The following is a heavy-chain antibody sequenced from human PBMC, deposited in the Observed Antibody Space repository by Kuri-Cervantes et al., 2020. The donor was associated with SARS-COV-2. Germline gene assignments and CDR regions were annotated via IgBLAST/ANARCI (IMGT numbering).Heavy chain of an antibody. J-gene: IGHJ4*02. D-gene: IGHD3-22*01. V-gene: IGHV3-15*01. CDR1: GFTFSNAW. CDR3: TTEGRGLLRGNYFDY. CDR2: IKSKTDGGTT. Sequence: GESLKISCAASGFTFSNAWMSWVRQAPGKGLEWVGRIKSKTDGGTTDYAAPVKGRFTISRDDSKNTLYLRMNSLKTEDTAVYYCTTEGRGLLRGNYFDYWGQGTLVTVSS.